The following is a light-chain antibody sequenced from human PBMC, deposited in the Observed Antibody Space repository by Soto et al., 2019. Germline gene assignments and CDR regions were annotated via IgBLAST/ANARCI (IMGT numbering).Light chain of an antibody. CDR2: ADS. CDR1: QSVSGY. CDR3: QQYSKWPLT. V-gene: IGKV3-11*01. J-gene: IGKJ4*01. Sequence: EIVLTQSPATLSLSPGETATLSCRASQSVSGYIGWYQQKPGQAPRLLIYADSNRATGIPARFSGSGSGTDFTLTISSLEPEDFSVYYCQQYSKWPLTFGGGTKVEIK.